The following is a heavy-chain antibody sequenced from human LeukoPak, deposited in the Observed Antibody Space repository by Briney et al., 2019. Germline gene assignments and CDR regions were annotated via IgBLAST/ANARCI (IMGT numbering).Heavy chain of an antibody. J-gene: IGHJ5*02. CDR2: IYPGDSDT. CDR3: ARHKAPTGGWFDP. V-gene: IGHV5-51*01. CDR1: GYSFTSYW. Sequence: PGGSLRLSCKGSGYSFTSYWIGWVRQMPGKGLEWMGIIYPGDSDTRYSPSFQGQVTISADNSISTAYLQWSSLKASDTAMYYCARHKAPTGGWFDPWGQGTLVTVSS. D-gene: IGHD1-1*01.